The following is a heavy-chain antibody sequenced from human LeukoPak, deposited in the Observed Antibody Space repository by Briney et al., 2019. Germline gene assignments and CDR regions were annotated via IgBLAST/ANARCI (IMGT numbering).Heavy chain of an antibody. J-gene: IGHJ4*02. Sequence: GAPVKVSCRTSGYSFTTYGMNWLRQAPGQGLEWMGWISLYNGHTNYVHKFQGRITMSTDTSTSTIDMELRSLRSDDTAVYYCARSTVDGPFDFWGQGTLVTVSS. CDR1: GYSFTTYG. V-gene: IGHV1-18*01. CDR3: ARSTVDGPFDF. CDR2: ISLYNGHT. D-gene: IGHD4-11*01.